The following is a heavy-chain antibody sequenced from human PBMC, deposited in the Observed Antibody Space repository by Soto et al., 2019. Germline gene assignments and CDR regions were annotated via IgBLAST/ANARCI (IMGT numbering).Heavy chain of an antibody. CDR2: IYYSGST. Sequence: QVQLQESGPGLVKPSETLSLTCTVSGGSISSYYWSWIRQPPGKGLEWIGYIYYSGSTNYNPSLKSRVTISVDTSKNQSSLKLSSVPAAETAVYYCARWWGFTFDYWGQGTLVTVSS. J-gene: IGHJ4*02. V-gene: IGHV4-59*08. D-gene: IGHD2-15*01. CDR1: GGSISSYY. CDR3: ARWWGFTFDY.